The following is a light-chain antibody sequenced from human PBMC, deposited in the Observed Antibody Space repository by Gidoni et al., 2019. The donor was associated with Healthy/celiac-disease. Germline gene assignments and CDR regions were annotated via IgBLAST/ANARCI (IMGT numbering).Light chain of an antibody. V-gene: IGKV1-6*01. CDR1: KGIRND. Sequence: AIQMPHSPSSLSASVGDRVTITCRASKGIRNDLGWYQQKPGKAPKLLIYAASSLQSGVPERFSGSGSGTDFTLTISSLQPEDFATYYCIQDYNYPWTFGQGTKVEIK. J-gene: IGKJ1*01. CDR2: AAS. CDR3: IQDYNYPWT.